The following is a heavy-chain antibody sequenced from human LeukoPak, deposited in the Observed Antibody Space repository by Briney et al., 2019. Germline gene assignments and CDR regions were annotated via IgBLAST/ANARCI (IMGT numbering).Heavy chain of an antibody. V-gene: IGHV1-2*02. CDR3: ARGFSDYAYNWFDR. CDR1: GYTFAGQY. D-gene: IGHD4-17*01. J-gene: IGHJ5*02. CDR2: INPKSGGT. Sequence: ASVKVSCKASGYTFAGQYVHWVRQAPGRGLEWMGWINPKSGGTNYAQKFQGRVTMTRDMSISTAYMELNRLSSDDTAVYFCARGFSDYAYNWFDRWGQGTLVTVSS.